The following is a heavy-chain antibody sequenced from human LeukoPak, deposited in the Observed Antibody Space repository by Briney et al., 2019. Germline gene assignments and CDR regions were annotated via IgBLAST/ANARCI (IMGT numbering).Heavy chain of an antibody. D-gene: IGHD6-13*01. J-gene: IGHJ3*01. V-gene: IGHV4-31*03. CDR2: IYYSGGT. Sequence: SQTLSLTCTVSGGPITSGGYYWSWIRQHPGKGLEWIGYIYYSGGTYYNPSLKSRAAISVDTSKNQFSLKLSSVTAADTAVYYCAILSSPSRGWGQGTMVTVSS. CDR1: GGPITSGGYY. CDR3: AILSSPSRG.